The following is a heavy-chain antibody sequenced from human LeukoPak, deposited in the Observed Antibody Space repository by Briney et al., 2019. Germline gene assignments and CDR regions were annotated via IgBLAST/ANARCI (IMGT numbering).Heavy chain of an antibody. V-gene: IGHV4-59*01. Sequence: TASETLSLTCTVSGGSISSYYWSWIRQPPGKGLEQIGYIYYSGSTNYNPSLKSRVTISVDTSKNQFSLKLSSVTAADTAVYYCARAISASAGAFDIWGQGTMVTVSS. J-gene: IGHJ3*02. CDR2: IYYSGST. CDR1: GGSISSYY. CDR3: ARAISASAGAFDI.